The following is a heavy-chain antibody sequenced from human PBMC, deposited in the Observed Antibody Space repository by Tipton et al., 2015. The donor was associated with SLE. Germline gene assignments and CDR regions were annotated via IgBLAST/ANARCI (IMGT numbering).Heavy chain of an antibody. D-gene: IGHD3-22*01. Sequence: LRLSCTVSGGSISSYYWSWIRQPPGKGLEWIGYIYYSGSTNYNPSLKSRVTISVDASKNQFSLKLSSVPAADTAVYYCARVSGYYYYFDYWGQGTLVTVSS. CDR3: ARVSGYYYYFDY. J-gene: IGHJ4*02. CDR2: IYYSGST. V-gene: IGHV4-59*01. CDR1: GGSISSYY.